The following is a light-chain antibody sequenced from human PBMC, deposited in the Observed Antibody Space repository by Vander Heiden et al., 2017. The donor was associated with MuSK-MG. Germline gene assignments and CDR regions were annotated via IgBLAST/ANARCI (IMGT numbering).Light chain of an antibody. J-gene: IGLJ2*01. Sequence: SSELSQDPAVPVALGQTVRITCQGCSLRSYYANWYQQKPGQAPEVVIYGRDNRPSGIPNRFSGSSSGNTASLTITGAQAEDEADYYCTSRDSSGYHVGVVIGGGTKLTVL. CDR2: GRD. CDR3: TSRDSSGYHVGVV. V-gene: IGLV3-19*01. CDR1: SLRSYY.